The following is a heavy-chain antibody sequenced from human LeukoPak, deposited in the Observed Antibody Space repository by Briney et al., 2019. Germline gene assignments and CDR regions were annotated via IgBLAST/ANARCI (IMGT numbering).Heavy chain of an antibody. D-gene: IGHD3-16*02. CDR1: GFTFSDYY. Sequence: GGSLRLSCAASGFTFSDYYMSWIRQAPGKGLEWVSYISSSGSTIYYADSVKGRFTISRDNSKNTLYLQMNSLRAEATAVYYCAKERMITFGGVIAPFGYWGQGTLVTVSS. CDR3: AKERMITFGGVIAPFGY. CDR2: ISSSGSTI. J-gene: IGHJ4*02. V-gene: IGHV3-11*04.